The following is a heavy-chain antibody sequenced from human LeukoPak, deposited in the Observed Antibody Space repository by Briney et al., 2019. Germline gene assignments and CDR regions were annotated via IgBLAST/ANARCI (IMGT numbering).Heavy chain of an antibody. CDR1: GVAVSSKY. J-gene: IGHJ4*02. V-gene: IGHV3-13*01. Sequence: PVGSLLLSCAASGVAVSSKYLSWVRQAPGKGLEWVSAIYTAGDTYYPDSVKGRFTIPRENAKNSLYLQMNSLRAGDTAVYYCARWDYSSSSLDYWGQGTLVTVSS. CDR2: IYTAGDT. CDR3: ARWDYSSSSLDY. D-gene: IGHD6-6*01.